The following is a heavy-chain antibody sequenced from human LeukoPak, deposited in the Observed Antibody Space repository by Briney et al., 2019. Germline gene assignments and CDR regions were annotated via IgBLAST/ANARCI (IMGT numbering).Heavy chain of an antibody. D-gene: IGHD3-10*01. CDR2: ISAYHGNT. J-gene: IGHJ1*01. V-gene: IGHV1-18*01. CDR1: GYTFTSYG. CDR3: ARTPYYAGAEYFQH. Sequence: ASVKVSCKASGYTFTSYGITWVRQAPGQGLEWMGWISAYHGNTNYAQKLQGRVTMTTDTSTSTAFMELRSLRSDDTAVYSCARTPYYAGAEYFQHWGQGTLVTVSS.